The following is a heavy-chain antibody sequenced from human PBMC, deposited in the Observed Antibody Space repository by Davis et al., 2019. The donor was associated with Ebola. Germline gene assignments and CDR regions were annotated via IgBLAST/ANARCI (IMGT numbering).Heavy chain of an antibody. CDR2: IGTAGDT. D-gene: IGHD6-13*01. CDR3: ARDFDHSSWSPVDY. Sequence: GGSLRLSCAASGFTFDDYAMHWVRQAPGKGLEWVSAIGTAGDTYYPGSVKGRFTISRENAKNSLYLQMNSLRAGDTAVYYCARDFDHSSWSPVDYWGQGTLVTVSS. J-gene: IGHJ4*02. CDR1: GFTFDDYA. V-gene: IGHV3-13*01.